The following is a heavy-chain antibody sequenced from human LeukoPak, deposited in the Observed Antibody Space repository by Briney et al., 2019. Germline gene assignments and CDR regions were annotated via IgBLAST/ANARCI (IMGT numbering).Heavy chain of an antibody. CDR2: ITPIFGAA. CDR1: GYTFTSYD. D-gene: IGHD6-13*01. V-gene: IGHV1-69*13. J-gene: IGHJ5*02. Sequence: ASVKVSCKASGYTFTSYDINWVRQAPGQGLEWMGGITPIFGAANYAQKFQGRVTITADESTSTAYMELSRLRSEDTAVYYCARGIAAAGENNSFDPWGQGTLVTVSS. CDR3: ARGIAAAGENNSFDP.